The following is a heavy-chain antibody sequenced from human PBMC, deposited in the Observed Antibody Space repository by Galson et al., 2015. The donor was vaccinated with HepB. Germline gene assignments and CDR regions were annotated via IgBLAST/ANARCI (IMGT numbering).Heavy chain of an antibody. Sequence: SLRLSCAASGFTFDDYAMHWVRQAPGKGLEWVSGISWNSGSIGYADSVKGRFTISRDNAKNSLYLQMNSLRAEDTALYYCAKAINPIILRFLEWPHYYYGMDVWGQGTTVTVSS. CDR1: GFTFDDYA. D-gene: IGHD3-3*01. CDR2: ISWNSGSI. J-gene: IGHJ6*02. V-gene: IGHV3-9*01. CDR3: AKAINPIILRFLEWPHYYYGMDV.